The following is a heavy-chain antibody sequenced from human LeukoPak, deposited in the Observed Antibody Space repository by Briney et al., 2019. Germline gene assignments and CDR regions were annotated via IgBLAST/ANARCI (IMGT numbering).Heavy chain of an antibody. J-gene: IGHJ5*02. CDR2: ITAYNGNR. D-gene: IGHD5-24*01. Sequence: ASVKVSCKTSGYTFSNYGISWVRQAPGQGLEWMGWITAYNGNRLYAQRFQGRITLTTYTSTSTSYMELRSLRSDDTAVYYCAREGLDGPVDPWGQGTLVTVSS. V-gene: IGHV1-18*01. CDR3: AREGLDGPVDP. CDR1: GYTFSNYG.